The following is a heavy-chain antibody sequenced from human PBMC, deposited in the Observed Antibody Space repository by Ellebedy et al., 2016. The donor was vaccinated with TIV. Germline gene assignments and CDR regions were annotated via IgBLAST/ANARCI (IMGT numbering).Heavy chain of an antibody. CDR1: GYSFPSYT. CDR3: ATIIVVVPAAIVDAFDI. D-gene: IGHD2-2*01. Sequence: ASVKVSCKASGYSFPSYTMHWVRQAPGQRLEWMGWINAGNGNTKYSQKFQGRVTITRDTSASTAYMELSSLRSEDTAVYYCATIIVVVPAAIVDAFDIWGQGTMVTVSS. CDR2: INAGNGNT. V-gene: IGHV1-3*01. J-gene: IGHJ3*02.